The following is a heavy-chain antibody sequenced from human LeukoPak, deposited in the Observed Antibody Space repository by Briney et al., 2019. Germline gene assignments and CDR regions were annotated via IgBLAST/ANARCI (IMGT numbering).Heavy chain of an antibody. CDR3: ARQYCSSTSCYTPYMDV. V-gene: IGHV5-51*01. CDR1: GYSFTSYC. CDR2: IYPGDSDT. D-gene: IGHD2-2*02. Sequence: GESLKISCKGSGYSFTSYCIGWVRQMPGKGLEWMGIIYPGDSDTRYSPSFQGQVTISADKSISTAYLQWSSLKASDTAMYYCARQYCSSTSCYTPYMDVWGKGTTVTASS. J-gene: IGHJ6*03.